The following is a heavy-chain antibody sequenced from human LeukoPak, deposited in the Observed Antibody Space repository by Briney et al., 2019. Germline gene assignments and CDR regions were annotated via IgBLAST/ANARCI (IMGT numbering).Heavy chain of an antibody. CDR2: TYYRSKWYN. CDR1: GDSVSSNSAA. CDR3: ARSARNYYDSSEYYFDY. Sequence: SQTLSLTSAISGDSVSSNSAAWNWLRQSPSRGLEWLGRTYYRSKWYNDYAVSVKSRITINPDTSKNQFSLQLNSVTPEDTAVYYCARSARNYYDSSEYYFDYWGQGTLVTVSS. J-gene: IGHJ4*02. V-gene: IGHV6-1*01. D-gene: IGHD3-22*01.